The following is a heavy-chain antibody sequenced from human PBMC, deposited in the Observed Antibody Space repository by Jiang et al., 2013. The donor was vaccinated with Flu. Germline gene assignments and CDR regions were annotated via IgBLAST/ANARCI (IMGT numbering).Heavy chain of an antibody. CDR2: VYWNDNK. CDR1: VLTQHWWSG. Sequence: TLTLDLHLLWVLTQHWWSGCGWIRQPPGKALEWLAHVYWNDNKYYSQSLRSRLTITKDASKNQVVLTMTNLDPMDTATYYCAHLSTALQYSYDYWGQGSLVTVSS. CDR3: AHLSTALQYSYDY. V-gene: IGHV2-5*01. J-gene: IGHJ4*02. D-gene: IGHD5-18*01.